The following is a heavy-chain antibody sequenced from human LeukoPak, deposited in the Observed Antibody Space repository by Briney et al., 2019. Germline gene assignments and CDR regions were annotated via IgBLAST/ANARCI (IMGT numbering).Heavy chain of an antibody. V-gene: IGHV7-4-1*02. CDR2: INTNTGNP. Sequence: ASVKVSCKASGYTFTSYAMNWVRQAPGQRLEWMGWINTNTGNPTYAQGFTGRFVFSLDTSVSTAYLQISSLKAEDTAVYYCARVYCSSTSCYFDYWGQGTLVTVSS. CDR3: ARVYCSSTSCYFDY. J-gene: IGHJ4*02. D-gene: IGHD2-2*01. CDR1: GYTFTSYA.